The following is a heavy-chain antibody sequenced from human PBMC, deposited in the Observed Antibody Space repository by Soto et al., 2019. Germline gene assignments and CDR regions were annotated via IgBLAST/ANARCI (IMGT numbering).Heavy chain of an antibody. CDR3: ARARDYGMDV. CDR1: GFAFRTSP. CDR2: ISGSSSPT. Sequence: GGSLRLSCAASGFAFRTSPMNWVRQAPGRELEWISYISGSSSPTYYADSVKGRFTISRDNAKNSLYLQMNSLRDEDTAVYYCARARDYGMDVWGQGTTVTVSS. J-gene: IGHJ6*02. V-gene: IGHV3-48*02.